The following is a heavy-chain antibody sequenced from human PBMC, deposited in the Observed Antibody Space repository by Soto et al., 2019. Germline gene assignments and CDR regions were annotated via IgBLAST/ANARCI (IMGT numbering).Heavy chain of an antibody. J-gene: IGHJ3*02. D-gene: IGHD2-2*01. CDR2: IYWDDDK. CDR1: GFSLSTSGVG. Sequence: QITLKESGPMMVKPTETFTLTCTCSGFSLSTSGVGVGWIRQPPGKALEWLAIIYWDDDKRYSPSLKTRLTISKDTSKNQVVFTVTNMDPVDTATYYCAHIVPSRTAFEIWGQGTMVTVSS. CDR3: AHIVPSRTAFEI. V-gene: IGHV2-5*02.